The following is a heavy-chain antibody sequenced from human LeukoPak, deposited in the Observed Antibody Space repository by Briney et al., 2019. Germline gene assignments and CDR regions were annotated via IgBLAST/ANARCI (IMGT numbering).Heavy chain of an antibody. V-gene: IGHV4-59*01. CDR3: ARIVADDYYYYYYGMDV. Sequence: SETLSLTCTVSGGPISSYYWSWIRQPPGKGLEWIGYIYYSGGTNYNPSLKSRVTISVDTSKNQFSLKLSSVTAADTAVYYCARIVADDYYYYYYGMDVWGQGTTVTVSS. CDR1: GGPISSYY. CDR2: IYYSGGT. D-gene: IGHD2-21*01. J-gene: IGHJ6*02.